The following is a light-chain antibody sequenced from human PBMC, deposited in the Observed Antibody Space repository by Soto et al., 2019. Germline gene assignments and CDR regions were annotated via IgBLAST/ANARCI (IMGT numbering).Light chain of an antibody. CDR3: QQRSNWPPFT. CDR1: QSISSY. V-gene: IGKV3-11*01. Sequence: IVLTQSPATLSLSPGERATLSCRASQSISSYLAWYQQKPGQAPRLLIYDVSNRAPGIPARFSGSGSGTDFTLTISSLEPEDFAVYYCQQRSNWPPFTFGPGTKVDIK. CDR2: DVS. J-gene: IGKJ3*01.